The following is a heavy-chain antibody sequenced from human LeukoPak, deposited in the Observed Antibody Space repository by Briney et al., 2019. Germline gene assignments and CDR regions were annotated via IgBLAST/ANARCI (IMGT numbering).Heavy chain of an antibody. CDR1: GFPFSTYR. J-gene: IGHJ4*02. CDR2: IKQDGSEK. Sequence: GGSLRLSCEASGFPFSTYRMNWVRQAPGKGLEWVANIKQDGSEKYYVDSVKGRFTISRDNAKNSLYLQMNSLRAEDTAVYYCARPYSVGWSLPAYWGQGSMVTVSS. CDR3: ARPYSVGWSLPAY. D-gene: IGHD6-19*01. V-gene: IGHV3-7*01.